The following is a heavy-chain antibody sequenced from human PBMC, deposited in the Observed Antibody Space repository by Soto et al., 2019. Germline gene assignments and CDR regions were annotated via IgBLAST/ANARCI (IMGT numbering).Heavy chain of an antibody. J-gene: IGHJ5*02. D-gene: IGHD4-4*01. CDR2: INAGYGNT. CDR1: GYTFSSYA. CDR3: ARVEIYSNYCWFDP. V-gene: IGHV1-3*01. Sequence: GASVKVSCKASGYTFSSYAMHWVRQAPGQRLEWMGWINAGYGNTKSSQKFQDRVTISRDTSASTAYMELTSLRSEDTAVYYCARVEIYSNYCWFDPWGQGTLVTVS.